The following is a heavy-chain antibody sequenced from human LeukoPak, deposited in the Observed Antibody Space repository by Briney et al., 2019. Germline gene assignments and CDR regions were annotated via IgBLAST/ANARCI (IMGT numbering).Heavy chain of an antibody. D-gene: IGHD1-20*01. V-gene: IGHV4-34*01. CDR3: ARVRYNWNRDFDY. J-gene: IGHJ4*02. Sequence: SETLSLTCAVYGGSFSDSYWTWIRQPPGKGLEWIGEINHSGSTNYNPSLKSRVTISVDTSKNQFSLKLSSVTAADTAVYYCARVRYNWNRDFDYWGQGTLVTVSS. CDR1: GGSFSDSY. CDR2: INHSGST.